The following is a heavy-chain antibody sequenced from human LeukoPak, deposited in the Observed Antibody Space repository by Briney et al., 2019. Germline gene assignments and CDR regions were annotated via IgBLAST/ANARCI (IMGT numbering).Heavy chain of an antibody. J-gene: IGHJ6*03. CDR2: IIVYNGNT. Sequence: ASVKVSCKASGYTFTSYGISWVRQAPGQGMGWMGGIIVYNGNTDYAQKLQGRVTMTTDTSTSTAYMELRSLRSDDTAVYYCARGPVVAASYYYYYMDVWGKGTTVTVSS. D-gene: IGHD2-15*01. CDR3: ARGPVVAASYYYYYMDV. CDR1: GYTFTSYG. V-gene: IGHV1-18*01.